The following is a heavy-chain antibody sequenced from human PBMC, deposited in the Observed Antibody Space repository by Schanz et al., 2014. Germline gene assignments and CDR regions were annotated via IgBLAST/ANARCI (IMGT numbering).Heavy chain of an antibody. V-gene: IGHV3-33*08. CDR3: ARAQGVIRLYYGVDV. D-gene: IGHD3-10*01. J-gene: IGHJ6*02. CDR2: MWNDGIKT. CDR1: GFTLSRYG. Sequence: QVHLVESGGGVVQPGRSLRLSCAASGFTLSRYGMHWVRQAPGKGLEWVAVMWNDGIKTHYADSGKGRFTISRDNSKNTVYLQMNSLRTDDTAMYYCARAQGVIRLYYGVDVWGQGTTVTDSS.